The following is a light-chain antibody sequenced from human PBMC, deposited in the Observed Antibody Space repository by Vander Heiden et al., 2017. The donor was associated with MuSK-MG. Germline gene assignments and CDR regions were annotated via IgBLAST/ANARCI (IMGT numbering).Light chain of an antibody. V-gene: IGKV4-1*01. CDR3: QQYYNSPCT. CDR1: QTVLYNSNKKSY. CDR2: WAS. Sequence: DTVMSPSPDPLAVPLDERATINCKSSQTVLYNSNKKSYLAWYQQKPGQPPKLLIYWASTRESGVPDRFSGSGSGTDFTLTISSLQAEDVAVYYCQQYYNSPCTFGHGTKVDIK. J-gene: IGKJ1*01.